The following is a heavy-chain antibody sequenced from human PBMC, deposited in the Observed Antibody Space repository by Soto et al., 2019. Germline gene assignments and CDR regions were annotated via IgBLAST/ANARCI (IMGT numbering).Heavy chain of an antibody. Sequence: GESLKISCKGSGYSFTSYWISWVRQMPGKGLEWMGRIDPSDSYTNYSPSFQGHVTISADRSISTAYLQWSSLKASDTAVYYCARPPGNAVANCDYWGQGTLVTVSS. V-gene: IGHV5-10-1*01. CDR1: GYSFTSYW. D-gene: IGHD3-10*01. CDR2: IDPSDSYT. J-gene: IGHJ4*02. CDR3: ARPPGNAVANCDY.